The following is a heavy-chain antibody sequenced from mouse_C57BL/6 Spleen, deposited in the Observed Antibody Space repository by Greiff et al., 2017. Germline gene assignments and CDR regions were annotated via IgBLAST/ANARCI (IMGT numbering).Heavy chain of an antibody. CDR2: IDPENGDT. D-gene: IGHD1-1*01. Sequence: VKLQESGAELVRPGASVKLSCTASGFNIKDDYMHWVKQRPEQGLEWIGWIDPENGDTEYASKFQGQATITADTSSNTAYLQLSSLTSEDTAVYYCTTSGYYGSRLFADWGQGTLVTVSA. CDR3: TTSGYYGSRLFAD. J-gene: IGHJ3*01. CDR1: GFNIKDDY. V-gene: IGHV14-4*01.